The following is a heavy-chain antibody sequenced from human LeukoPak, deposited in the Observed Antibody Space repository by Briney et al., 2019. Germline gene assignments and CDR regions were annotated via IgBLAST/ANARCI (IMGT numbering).Heavy chain of an antibody. V-gene: IGHV4-39*01. D-gene: IGHD3-22*01. Sequence: PSETLSLTCTVSGGSISSSSYYWGWIRQPPGKGLEWIGSIYYSGSTYYNPSLKSRVTISVDTSKNQFSLKLSSVTAADTAVYYCARHASRRYYDSSGYFFRGSAYYFDYWGQGTLVTVSS. J-gene: IGHJ4*02. CDR1: GGSISSSSYY. CDR2: IYYSGST. CDR3: ARHASRRYYDSSGYFFRGSAYYFDY.